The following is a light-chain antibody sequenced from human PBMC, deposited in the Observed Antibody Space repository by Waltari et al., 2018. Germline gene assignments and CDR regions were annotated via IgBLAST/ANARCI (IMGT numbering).Light chain of an antibody. CDR2: DAS. Sequence: EIILTQSQGTLSLSPGERATLSCRASQSISRPLACYQQKPVQAPRLLIYDASTRATGTPDRFSGSGSGTDFSLTISRLESEDSAVYYCQHYVRLPATFGQGTKVEIK. CDR3: QHYVRLPAT. V-gene: IGKV3-20*01. CDR1: QSISRP. J-gene: IGKJ1*01.